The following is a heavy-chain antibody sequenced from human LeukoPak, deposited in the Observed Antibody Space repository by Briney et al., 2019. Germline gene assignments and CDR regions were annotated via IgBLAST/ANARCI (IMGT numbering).Heavy chain of an antibody. J-gene: IGHJ6*02. V-gene: IGHV3-21*01. CDR3: AREFVVVVAASYYYYYGMDV. Sequence: GGSLRLSCAASGFTFSSDSMNWVRQAPGKGLEWVSSISSSSSYIYYADSVKGRFTISRDNAKNSLYLQMNSLRAEDTAVYYCAREFVVVVAASYYYYYGMDVWGQGTTVTVSS. D-gene: IGHD2-15*01. CDR2: ISSSSSYI. CDR1: GFTFSSDS.